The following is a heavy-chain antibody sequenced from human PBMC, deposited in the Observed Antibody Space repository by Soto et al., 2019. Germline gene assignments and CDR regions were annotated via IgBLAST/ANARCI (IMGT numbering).Heavy chain of an antibody. D-gene: IGHD2-2*02. J-gene: IGHJ4*02. Sequence: SVQVSCQVSGSRFSNYVISWVRQAPGHGLEWLGRIIPIFNSTKYAQSFQGRVTITADKSTSTASLELSSLRSDDTAVYYCAIEGRGKKAGYNGLVSLGYWGQGTLVTVSS. CDR3: AIEGRGKKAGYNGLVSLGY. CDR2: IIPIFNST. V-gene: IGHV1-69*06. CDR1: GSRFSNYV.